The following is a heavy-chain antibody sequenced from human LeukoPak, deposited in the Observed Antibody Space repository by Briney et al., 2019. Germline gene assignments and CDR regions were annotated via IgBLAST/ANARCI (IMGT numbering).Heavy chain of an antibody. CDR3: ARDRCSSTSCYFFDY. CDR1: GFTFSSYI. D-gene: IGHD2-2*01. V-gene: IGHV3-21*01. J-gene: IGHJ4*02. Sequence: GGSLRLSCAASGFTFSSYIMNWVRQAPGKGLEWVSSISSSSSYTYYADSVKGRFTISRDNAKNSLYLQMNSLRAEDTAVYYCARDRCSSTSCYFFDYWGQGTLVTVSS. CDR2: ISSSSSYT.